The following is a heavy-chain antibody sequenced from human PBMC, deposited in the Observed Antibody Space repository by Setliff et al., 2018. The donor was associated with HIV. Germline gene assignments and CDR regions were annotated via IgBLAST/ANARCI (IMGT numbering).Heavy chain of an antibody. D-gene: IGHD2-21*02. CDR1: GFIFNDYH. V-gene: IGHV3-11*05. J-gene: IGHJ4*02. Sequence: PGGSLRLSCLTSGFIFNDYHLAWVRQAPGQGLEWISYISRESHTSYSESVKGRFIVSRDDTKRSLYHQMHSLRPEDTAVYYCATDPHRRDGYNFDSWGQGTLVTVSS. CDR2: ISRESHT. CDR3: ATDPHRRDGYNFDS.